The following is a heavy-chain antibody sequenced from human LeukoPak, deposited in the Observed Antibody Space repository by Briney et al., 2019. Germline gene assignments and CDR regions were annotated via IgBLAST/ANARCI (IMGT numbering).Heavy chain of an antibody. J-gene: IGHJ6*02. CDR3: ARNNGMDV. V-gene: IGHV3-33*01. CDR1: GFTFSSYG. Sequence: GGSLRLSCAASGFTFSSYGMHWVRQAPGKGLEWVAVIWYDGSNKYYADSVKGRFTISRDNSKNTLYLQMNSLRAEDTALYHCARNNGMDVWGQGTTVIVSS. CDR2: IWYDGSNK.